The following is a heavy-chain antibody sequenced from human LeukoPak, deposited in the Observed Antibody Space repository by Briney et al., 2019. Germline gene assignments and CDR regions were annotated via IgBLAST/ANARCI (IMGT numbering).Heavy chain of an antibody. CDR2: IYSGGST. V-gene: IGHV3-53*04. J-gene: IGHJ6*02. CDR1: GFTVSSNY. Sequence: GGSLRLSCAASGFTVSSNYMSWVRQAPGTGLEWVSVIYSGGSTYYADSVKGRFTISRHNSKNTLYLQMNSLRAEDTAVYYCARDAPKDYYYYYGMDVWGQGTTVTVSS. CDR3: ARDAPKDYYYYYGMDV.